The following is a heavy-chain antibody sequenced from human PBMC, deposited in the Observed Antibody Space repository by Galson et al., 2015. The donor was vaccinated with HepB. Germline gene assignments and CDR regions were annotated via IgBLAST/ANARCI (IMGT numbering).Heavy chain of an antibody. CDR2: ISGSGGST. D-gene: IGHD6-13*01. J-gene: IGHJ4*02. CDR3: AKAGPYSSSWSLDWYFDY. CDR1: GFTFSNYA. Sequence: SLRLSCAVSGFTFSNYAMSWVRQAPGKGLEWVSAISGSGGSTYYADSVKGRFTISRDNSKNTLYLQMNSLRAEDTAVYYCAKAGPYSSSWSLDWYFDYWGQGTLVTVSS. V-gene: IGHV3-23*01.